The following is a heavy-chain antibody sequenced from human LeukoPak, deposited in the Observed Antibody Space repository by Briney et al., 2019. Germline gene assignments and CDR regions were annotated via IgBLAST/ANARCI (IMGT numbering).Heavy chain of an antibody. CDR1: GYTFTSYW. CDR2: IFPGDSDT. J-gene: IGHJ3*02. Sequence: GESLKISCKGSGYTFTSYWVGWVRQMPGKGLEWVGIIFPGDSDTRYSPSFQGQVTMSADKSISTAYLQWSSLKASDTAMYYCARRNPRSFDIWGQGTMVTVSA. V-gene: IGHV5-51*01. CDR3: ARRNPRSFDI.